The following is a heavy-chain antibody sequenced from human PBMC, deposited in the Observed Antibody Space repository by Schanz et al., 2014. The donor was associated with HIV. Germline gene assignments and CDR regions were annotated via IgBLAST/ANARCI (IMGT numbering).Heavy chain of an antibody. CDR1: GGTFSSYA. CDR2: IIPIFATP. Sequence: QVQLVQSGTEVKKPGSSVKVSCKASGGTFSSYAVSWVRQAPGQGLEWMGGIIPIFATPNYAQKFQGRVTITADESTSTAYMELSSLRSDDTAMYYCARGLKDSSSSDYYYGMDVWGQGTTVTVSS. V-gene: IGHV1-69*01. D-gene: IGHD6-6*01. CDR3: ARGLKDSSSSDYYYGMDV. J-gene: IGHJ6*02.